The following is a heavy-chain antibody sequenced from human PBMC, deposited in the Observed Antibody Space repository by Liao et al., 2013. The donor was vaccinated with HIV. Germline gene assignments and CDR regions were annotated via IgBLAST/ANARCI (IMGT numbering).Heavy chain of an antibody. CDR3: ARGDPYYFDY. J-gene: IGHJ4*02. CDR2: IYHSGST. V-gene: IGHV4-61*02. CDR1: GGSISSGSYY. Sequence: QVQLEESGPGLVKPSQTLSLTCSVSGGSISSGSYYWSWIRQPAGKGLEWIGRIYHSGSTNYNPSLKSRVTISVLTSKNQFSLKLSSVTAADTAVYYCARGDPYYFDYWGQGTLVTVSS.